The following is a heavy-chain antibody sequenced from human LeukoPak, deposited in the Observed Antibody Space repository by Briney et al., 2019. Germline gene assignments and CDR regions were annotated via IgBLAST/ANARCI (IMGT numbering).Heavy chain of an antibody. Sequence: ASVKVSCKASGYTFTSYDINWVRQATGQGLEWMGGIIPIFGTANYAQKFQGRVTITADESTSTAYMELSSLRSEDTAVYYCARDEDTAMAYDAFDIWGQGTMVTVSS. CDR2: IIPIFGTA. D-gene: IGHD5-18*01. J-gene: IGHJ3*02. CDR1: GYTFTSYD. V-gene: IGHV1-69*13. CDR3: ARDEDTAMAYDAFDI.